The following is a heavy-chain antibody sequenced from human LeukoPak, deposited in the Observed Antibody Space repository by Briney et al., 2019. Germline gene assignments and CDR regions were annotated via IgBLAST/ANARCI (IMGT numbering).Heavy chain of an antibody. CDR3: AKDVIRVGTSHFDY. Sequence: PGGSLRLSCAASGFTFSDYAMSWVRQAPGKGLEWVSAISDSGGRTYYADSVKGRFTISRDNSKNTLYLQMNGLRAEDTAVYYCAKDVIRVGTSHFDYWGQGTLVTVSS. CDR2: ISDSGGRT. J-gene: IGHJ4*02. V-gene: IGHV3-23*01. CDR1: GFTFSDYA. D-gene: IGHD2/OR15-2a*01.